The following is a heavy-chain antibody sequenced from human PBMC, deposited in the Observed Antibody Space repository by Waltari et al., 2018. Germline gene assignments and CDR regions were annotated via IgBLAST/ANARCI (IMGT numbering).Heavy chain of an antibody. J-gene: IGHJ3*02. Sequence: QVQLRESGPGLVKPSETLSPTCVIRGASLSSTLFWGLTRQSPEKGLEWIGNIYYSGVTYYSPFLKSRVFISIDTPRRQFSLKLTSVTAADTAVYYCARVLTTGTVAFDIWGQGTLVTVSS. D-gene: IGHD1-7*01. CDR3: ARVLTTGTVAFDI. CDR1: GASLSSTLF. V-gene: IGHV4-38-2*01. CDR2: IYYSGVT.